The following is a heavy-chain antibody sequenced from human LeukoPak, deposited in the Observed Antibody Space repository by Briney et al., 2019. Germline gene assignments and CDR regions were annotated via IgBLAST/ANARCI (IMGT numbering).Heavy chain of an antibody. V-gene: IGHV1-2*02. CDR3: ARAMNSWFLLDLDY. CDR2: IDPNSGDT. CDR1: GYTFTAYY. Sequence: GASMKVSCKASGYTFTAYYIHSVRQAPGQGLEWMGWIDPNSGDTKYVEKFQGRVTMTRDTSLSTAYMALSSLRSDDTAMYYCARAMNSWFLLDLDYWGQGNLVTVSS. D-gene: IGHD3-22*01. J-gene: IGHJ4*02.